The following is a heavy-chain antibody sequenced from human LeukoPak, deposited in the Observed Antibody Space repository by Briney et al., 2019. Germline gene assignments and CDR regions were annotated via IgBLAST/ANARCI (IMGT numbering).Heavy chain of an antibody. Sequence: PGGSLRLSCAASGFTFSSYWMSWVRQAPGKGLEWVANIKQDGSEKYYVDSVKGRFTISRDNAKNSLYLQMNSLRAEDTAVYYCARDTPGGYYDSSGYYYPIHYFDYWGQGTLVTVSS. J-gene: IGHJ4*02. CDR1: GFTFSSYW. CDR2: IKQDGSEK. D-gene: IGHD3-22*01. CDR3: ARDTPGGYYDSSGYYYPIHYFDY. V-gene: IGHV3-7*01.